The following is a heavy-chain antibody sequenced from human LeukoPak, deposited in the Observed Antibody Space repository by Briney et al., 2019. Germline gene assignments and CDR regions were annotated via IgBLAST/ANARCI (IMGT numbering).Heavy chain of an antibody. V-gene: IGHV4-59*08. CDR1: GGSISSYY. Sequence: SETLSLTCTVSGGSISSYYWSWIRQPPGKGLEWIGYIYYSGSTNYNPSLKSRVTISVDTSKNQFSLKLSSVTAADTAVYYCARAPYGDYYYYYMDVWGQGTLVTVS. J-gene: IGHJ6*03. CDR3: ARAPYGDYYYYYMDV. D-gene: IGHD4/OR15-4a*01. CDR2: IYYSGST.